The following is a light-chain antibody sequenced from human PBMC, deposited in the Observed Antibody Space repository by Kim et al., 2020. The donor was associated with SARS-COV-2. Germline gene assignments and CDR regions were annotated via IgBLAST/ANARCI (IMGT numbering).Light chain of an antibody. Sequence: LGQTVRITGQGDSLRSYYASWYQQKPGQAPVLVIYGKNNRLSGIPDRFSGSSSGNTASLTITGAQAEDEADYYCNSRDSSGNHHYVFGTGTKVTVL. CDR3: NSRDSSGNHHYV. J-gene: IGLJ1*01. CDR1: SLRSYY. V-gene: IGLV3-19*01. CDR2: GKN.